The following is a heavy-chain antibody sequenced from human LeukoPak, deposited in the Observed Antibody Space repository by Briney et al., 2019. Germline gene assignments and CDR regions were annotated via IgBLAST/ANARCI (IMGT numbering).Heavy chain of an antibody. J-gene: IGHJ4*02. D-gene: IGHD5-18*01. V-gene: IGHV3-43*01. CDR2: INWDGGST. CDR3: AKGDVDSPMNFYL. Sequence: WGSLTLSCAASGFTIDDYRMHWLRQATGGGLEWVSLINWDGGSTYYAGSVKGRLTVSRDNKKNSLYLQMNSLRSEGTALYYCAKGDVDSPMNFYLWGQGTLVTVSS. CDR1: GFTIDDYR.